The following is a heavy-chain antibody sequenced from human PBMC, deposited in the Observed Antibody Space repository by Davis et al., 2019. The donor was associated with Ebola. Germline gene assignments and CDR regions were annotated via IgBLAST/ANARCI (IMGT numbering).Heavy chain of an antibody. CDR3: ARDQQLRDYYYYGMDV. J-gene: IGHJ6*02. CDR2: ISAYNGNT. Sequence: ASVKVSCKASGYTFTSYGISWVRQAPGQGLEWMGWISAYNGNTNYAQKLQGRVTMTTDTSTSTAYMELSRLRSDDTAVYYCARDQQLRDYYYYGMDVWGQGTTVTVSS. D-gene: IGHD2-2*01. CDR1: GYTFTSYG. V-gene: IGHV1-18*01.